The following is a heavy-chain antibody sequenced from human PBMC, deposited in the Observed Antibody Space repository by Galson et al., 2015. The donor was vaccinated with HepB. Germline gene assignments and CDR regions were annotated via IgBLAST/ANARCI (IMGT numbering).Heavy chain of an antibody. CDR1: GGSISSSSNF. CDR3: AIHPQLDY. Sequence: ETLSLTCTVSGGSISSSSNFWGWIRQPPGKGLEWIGSVYYSGSTYYNPSLKSRVTISVDTSKNQFSLKLSSVTAADTAVYYCAIHPQLDYWGQGTLVTVSS. CDR2: VYYSGST. J-gene: IGHJ4*02. V-gene: IGHV4-39*01.